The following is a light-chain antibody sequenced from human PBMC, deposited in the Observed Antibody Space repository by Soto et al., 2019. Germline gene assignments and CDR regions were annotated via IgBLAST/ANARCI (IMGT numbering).Light chain of an antibody. J-gene: IGKJ4*01. Sequence: DIQMTQSPSTLSASVGDRVTITCRASQSISTWLAWYQRKPGKAPKLLIYKASSLEGGVPSRFSGSGSGTEFNITVSSLRPDDFATYYCQQYNTYPLTFGGGTTVEIK. CDR3: QQYNTYPLT. CDR1: QSISTW. CDR2: KAS. V-gene: IGKV1-5*03.